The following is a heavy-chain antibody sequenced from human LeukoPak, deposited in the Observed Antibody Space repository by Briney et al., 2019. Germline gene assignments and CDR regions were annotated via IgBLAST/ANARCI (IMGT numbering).Heavy chain of an antibody. CDR2: ISGSGGGT. D-gene: IGHD3-10*01. J-gene: IGHJ4*02. CDR1: GFTFSSYT. Sequence: GSLRLSCAASGFTFSSYTMNWVRQAPGKGLEWVSGISGSGGGTYYADSVKGRFTISRDNSKNTLYLQMNSLRAEDTAVYYCAKDPRPFTSWGQGTLVTVSS. V-gene: IGHV3-23*01. CDR3: AKDPRPFTS.